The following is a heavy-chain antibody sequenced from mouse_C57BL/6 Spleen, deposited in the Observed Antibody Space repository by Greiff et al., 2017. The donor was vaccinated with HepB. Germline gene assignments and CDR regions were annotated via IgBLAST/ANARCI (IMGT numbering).Heavy chain of an antibody. J-gene: IGHJ4*01. D-gene: IGHD2-4*01. CDR3: ARRYYDYEGRTMDY. V-gene: IGHV1-50*01. Sequence: QVQLQQPGAELVKPGASVKLSCKASGYTFTSYWMQWVKQRPGQGLEWIGEIDPSDSYTNYNQKFKGKATLTVDTSSSTAYMQLSSLTSEDSAVYYCARRYYDYEGRTMDYWGQGTSVTVSS. CDR1: GYTFTSYW. CDR2: IDPSDSYT.